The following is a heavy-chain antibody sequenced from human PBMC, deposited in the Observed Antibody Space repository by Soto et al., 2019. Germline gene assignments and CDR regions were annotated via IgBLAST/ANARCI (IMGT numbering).Heavy chain of an antibody. V-gene: IGHV3-11*04. CDR1: GFTFSDYD. D-gene: IGHD3-22*01. Sequence: GGSLRLSCAASGFTFSDYDMSWIRQAPGKGLEWVSYTSSSGSTIYYADSVKGRFTMSRDNAKNSMYLQMNSLRAEDTAVYYCARDQLYYNDISGRPLKAFYLWGQGTMVTV. CDR2: TSSSGSTI. J-gene: IGHJ3*01. CDR3: ARDQLYYNDISGRPLKAFYL.